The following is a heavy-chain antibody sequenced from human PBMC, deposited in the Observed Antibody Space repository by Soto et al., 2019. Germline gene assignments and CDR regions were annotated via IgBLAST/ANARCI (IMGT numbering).Heavy chain of an antibody. J-gene: IGHJ4*02. CDR1: GESFSGYY. CDR3: ARAAIQGLQVQRQPPTRQTLDY. V-gene: IGHV4-34*01. D-gene: IGHD2-15*01. Sequence: QVQLQQWGAGLLRPSETLSLTCAVYGESFSGYYWTWIRQPPGEGLQWIGEINRSGDTNCNPSLKIRVTISADTSKNHFPPKLTSVPAADTAVYYCARAAIQGLQVQRQPPTRQTLDYWGQGTLVTVSS. CDR2: INRSGDT.